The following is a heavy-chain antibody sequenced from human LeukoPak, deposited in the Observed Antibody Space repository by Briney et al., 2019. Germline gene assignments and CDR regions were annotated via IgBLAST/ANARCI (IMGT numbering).Heavy chain of an antibody. CDR1: GFSFSSYI. Sequence: GGSLRLSCAASGFSFSSYIMNWVRQAPGKGLEWVSHISSSSSTIYYADSVKGRFTISRDNAKNSLYLQMNSLRAEDTAVYYCARESTSVAAGMGDAFDIWGQGTMVTVSS. D-gene: IGHD6-13*01. V-gene: IGHV3-48*04. CDR3: ARESTSVAAGMGDAFDI. J-gene: IGHJ3*02. CDR2: ISSSSSTI.